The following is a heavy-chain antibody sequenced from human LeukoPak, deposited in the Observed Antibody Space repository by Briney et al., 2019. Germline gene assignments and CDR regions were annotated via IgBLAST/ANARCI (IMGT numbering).Heavy chain of an antibody. V-gene: IGHV1-24*01. Sequence: ASVKVSCKVSGYTLTELSMHWVRQAPGKGLEWMGGFDPEDGETIYAQKFQGRVTMTEDTSTDTAYMELSSLRSEDTAVYYCATEGRLAYCGGDCYFDAFDIWGQGTMVTVSS. D-gene: IGHD2-21*01. CDR3: ATEGRLAYCGGDCYFDAFDI. CDR1: GYTLTELS. CDR2: FDPEDGET. J-gene: IGHJ3*02.